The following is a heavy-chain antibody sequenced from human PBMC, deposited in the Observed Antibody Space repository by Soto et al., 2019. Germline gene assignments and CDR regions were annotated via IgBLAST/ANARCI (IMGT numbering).Heavy chain of an antibody. J-gene: IGHJ5*02. V-gene: IGHV5-51*01. D-gene: IGHD2-15*01. CDR2: VYPGDSDT. CDR1: GYSFIHYW. CDR3: VRRGKYGTPSSCKTWFDR. Sequence: SLKVSSNGWGYSFIHYWIGWVLQSTEKGLKWMGFVYPGDSDTIYIPSFQGQVTISVDMSITTAYLQWSSLKASDSAMHYCVRRGKYGTPSSCKTWFDRWGQGTLVTVST.